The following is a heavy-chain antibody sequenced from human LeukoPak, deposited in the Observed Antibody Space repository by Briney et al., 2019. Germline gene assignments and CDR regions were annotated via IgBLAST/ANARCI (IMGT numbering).Heavy chain of an antibody. Sequence: GESLRLPCAAPGFTFSSYWMHWVRQPPGQGLVWVSRITSDGSGIGYADSVKGRFSTSRDNAKKTLYLQMNSLRAEDTALYYCASGRLVGARDYWGQGTLVTVSS. D-gene: IGHD1-26*01. CDR1: GFTFSSYW. CDR3: ASGRLVGARDY. CDR2: ITSDGSGI. J-gene: IGHJ4*02. V-gene: IGHV3-74*01.